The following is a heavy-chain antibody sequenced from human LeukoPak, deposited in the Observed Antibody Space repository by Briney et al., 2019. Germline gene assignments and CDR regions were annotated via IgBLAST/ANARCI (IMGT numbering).Heavy chain of an antibody. CDR3: AKPPYRIAVAGPFDY. CDR1: GFTFSSYG. V-gene: IGHV3-30*18. CDR2: ISYDGSNK. Sequence: GRSMRLSCAASGFTFSSYGMHWVRQAPGKGLEWVAVISYDGSNKYYADPVKGRFTISRDNSKNTLYLQMNSLRAEDTAVYYCAKPPYRIAVAGPFDYWGQGTLVTVSS. J-gene: IGHJ4*02. D-gene: IGHD6-19*01.